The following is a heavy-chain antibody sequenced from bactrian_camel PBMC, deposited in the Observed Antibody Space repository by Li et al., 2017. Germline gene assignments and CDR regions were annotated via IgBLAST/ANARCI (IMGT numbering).Heavy chain of an antibody. J-gene: IGHJ4*01. CDR3: AAGVTGTTVVPRFDW. V-gene: IGHV3S53*01. Sequence: QVQLVESGGGSVQAGQSLRLSCVASGYSDGCMGWFRQAPGKEREFAAGIDTDGRTMYTSAVKGRFTISKDNAKNTVYLQMNNLQPEDTAVYYCAAGVTGTTVVPRFDWWGQGTQVTVS. CDR2: IDTDGRT. CDR1: GYSDGC. D-gene: IGHD7*01.